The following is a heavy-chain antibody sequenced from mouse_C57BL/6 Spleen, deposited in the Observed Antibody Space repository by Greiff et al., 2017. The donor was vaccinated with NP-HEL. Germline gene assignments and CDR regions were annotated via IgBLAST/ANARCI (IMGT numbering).Heavy chain of an antibody. Sequence: EVHLVESGGGLVQPKGSLKLSCAASGFSFNTYAMNWVRQAPGTGLEWVARIRSKSNNYATYYADSVKDRFTISRADSESMLYLQMNNLKTEDTAMYYCVRRELRDYWGQGTTLTVSS. J-gene: IGHJ2*01. CDR3: VRRELRDY. D-gene: IGHD4-1*01. V-gene: IGHV10-1*01. CDR1: GFSFNTYA. CDR2: IRSKSNNYAT.